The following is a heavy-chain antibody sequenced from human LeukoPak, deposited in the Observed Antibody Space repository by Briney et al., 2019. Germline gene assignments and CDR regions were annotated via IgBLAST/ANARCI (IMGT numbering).Heavy chain of an antibody. V-gene: IGHV4-34*01. Sequence: SETLSLTCAVYGGSFSGYYWSWIRQPPGKRLEWIGEINHSGSTNYNPSLKSRVTISVDTSKNQFSLKLSSVTAADTAVYYCARKLPPYYGDYVRWFDPWGQGTLVTVSS. J-gene: IGHJ5*02. CDR1: GGSFSGYY. CDR2: INHSGST. CDR3: ARKLPPYYGDYVRWFDP. D-gene: IGHD4-17*01.